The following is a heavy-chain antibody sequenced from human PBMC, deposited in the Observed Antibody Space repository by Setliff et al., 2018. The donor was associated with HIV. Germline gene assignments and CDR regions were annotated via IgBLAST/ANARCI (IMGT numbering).Heavy chain of an antibody. CDR2: IKSKTAGDT. Sequence: GGSLRLSCAASGFTFSNAWMNWVRQAPGKGLEWVGRIKSKTAGDTYYADSVKGRFTISRDNSKNTLYLQMNSLKTEDTAVYYCTTIQKLTTPVDYWGQGTLVTVSS. J-gene: IGHJ4*02. CDR3: TTIQKLTTPVDY. D-gene: IGHD4-17*01. V-gene: IGHV3-15*07. CDR1: GFTFSNAW.